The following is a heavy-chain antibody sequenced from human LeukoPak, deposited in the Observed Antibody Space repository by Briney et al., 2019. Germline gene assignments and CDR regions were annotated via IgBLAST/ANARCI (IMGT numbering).Heavy chain of an antibody. Sequence: GASVTVSCKASGYTFTIYGISWVRQAPGQGLEWMGWISAYNGNTNYAQKLQGRVTMTTDTSTSTAYMELRSLRSDDTAVYYCAREDRDLRYFDYWGQGTLVTVSS. J-gene: IGHJ4*02. CDR1: GYTFTIYG. CDR2: ISAYNGNT. V-gene: IGHV1-18*01. CDR3: AREDRDLRYFDY.